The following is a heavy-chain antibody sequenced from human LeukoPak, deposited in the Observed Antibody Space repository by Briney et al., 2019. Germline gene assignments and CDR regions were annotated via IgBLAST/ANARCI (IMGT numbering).Heavy chain of an antibody. D-gene: IGHD3-3*01. J-gene: IGHJ5*02. Sequence: SETLSLTCTVSGSSIKSALYYWAWIRQTPEQQLEWIGSVSHDGITKYSPSLGGRVSLSADTSKNAFFMEVHSVTAADSAIYYCARHTIFCSFINCSPFDPWGQGTLVTVSS. V-gene: IGHV4-39*01. CDR3: ARHTIFCSFINCSPFDP. CDR2: VSHDGIT. CDR1: GSSIKSALYY.